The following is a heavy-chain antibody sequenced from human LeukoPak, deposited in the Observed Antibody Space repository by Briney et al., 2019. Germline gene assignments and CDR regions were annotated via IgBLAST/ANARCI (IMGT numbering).Heavy chain of an antibody. CDR1: GGSFSCYY. CDR2: INHSGST. V-gene: IGHV4-34*01. CDR3: ATLRSGSTSNAFDI. J-gene: IGHJ3*02. D-gene: IGHD3-22*01. Sequence: SETLSLTCAVYGGSFSCYYWSWIRQPPGKGLEWIGEINHSGSTDYNPSLKSRVTISVDTSKNQFSLKLRSVTAADTSVYYCATLRSGSTSNAFDIWGQGTMVTVSS.